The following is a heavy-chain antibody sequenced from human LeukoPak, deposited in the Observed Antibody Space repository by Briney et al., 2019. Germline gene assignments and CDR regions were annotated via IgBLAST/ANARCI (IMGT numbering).Heavy chain of an antibody. V-gene: IGHV3-30*04. D-gene: IGHD2-21*01. CDR1: GFTFSSYA. CDR2: ISYDGSNK. CDR3: ARYSSPPGAFDI. Sequence: GGSLRLSCAASGFTFSSYAMHWVRQASGKGLEWVAVISYDGSNKYYADSVKGRFTISRDNSKNTLYLQMNSLRAEDTAVYYCARYSSPPGAFDIWGQGTMVTVSS. J-gene: IGHJ3*02.